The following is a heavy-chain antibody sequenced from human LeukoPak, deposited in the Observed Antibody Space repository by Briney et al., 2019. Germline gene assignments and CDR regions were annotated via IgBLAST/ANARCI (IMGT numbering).Heavy chain of an antibody. V-gene: IGHV4-59*11. CDR3: ARVRSGAATNAFDY. J-gene: IGHJ4*02. CDR2: IFYSGRT. Sequence: PSETLSLTCTVPGGSISGHYWSWIRQPPGRGLEWIGYIFYSGRTNYNPSLKSRVSMSVDTSKNQFSLQLSSVTAADTAVYYCARVRSGAATNAFDYCGQGTLVTVSS. D-gene: IGHD1-26*01. CDR1: GGSISGHY.